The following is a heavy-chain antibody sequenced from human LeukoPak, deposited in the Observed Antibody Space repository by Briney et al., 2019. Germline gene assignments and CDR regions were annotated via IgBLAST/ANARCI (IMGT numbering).Heavy chain of an antibody. Sequence: GGSLRLSCAASGFTFSSYAMSWVRQAPGKGLEWVSGISGSGGSTYYADSVKGRFTISRDNSKYTLSLQMNSLRAEDTAVYYCAKLGSVWSFDYWGQGTLVTVSS. D-gene: IGHD3-10*01. CDR1: GFTFSSYA. CDR3: AKLGSVWSFDY. V-gene: IGHV3-23*01. CDR2: ISGSGGST. J-gene: IGHJ4*02.